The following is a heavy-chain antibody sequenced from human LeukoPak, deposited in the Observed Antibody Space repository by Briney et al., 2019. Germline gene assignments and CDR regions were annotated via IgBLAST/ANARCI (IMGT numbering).Heavy chain of an antibody. V-gene: IGHV4-39*07. CDR3: ARTYGLGFDY. Sequence: PSETLSLTCTVSGGSISSSSYYWGWIRQPPGKGLEWIGSIYYSGSTYYNPSLKSRVTISVDTSKNQFSLKLSSVTAADTAVYYCARTYGLGFDYWGQGTLVTVSS. D-gene: IGHD3-10*01. CDR1: GGSISSSSYY. J-gene: IGHJ4*02. CDR2: IYYSGST.